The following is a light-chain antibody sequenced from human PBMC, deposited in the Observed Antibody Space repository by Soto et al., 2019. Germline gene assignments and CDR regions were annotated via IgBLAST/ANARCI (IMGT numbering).Light chain of an antibody. V-gene: IGKV3-15*01. CDR2: GAS. Sequence: EIVLTQSPGTLSLSPGERATLSCRASQSVSSSYLAWYQQKPGQAPRLLIYGASTRATGIPARFSGSGSGTEFTLTISNLQSEDFALYYCQHYFNWPYTFGQGTKVDIK. J-gene: IGKJ2*01. CDR3: QHYFNWPYT. CDR1: QSVSSSY.